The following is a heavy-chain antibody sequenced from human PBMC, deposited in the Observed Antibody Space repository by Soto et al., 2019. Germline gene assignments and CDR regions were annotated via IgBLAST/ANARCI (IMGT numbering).Heavy chain of an antibody. D-gene: IGHD3-16*02. Sequence: QVQLVQSGAEVKKPGSSVKVSCKASGGTFSSYAISWVRQAPGQGLEWMGGIIPIFGTANSAQKFQGRVTITADESTSTAYMELSSLRSEDTAVYYCARGTMITCGGVIVILGFDYWGQGTLVTVSS. CDR1: GGTFSSYA. CDR2: IIPIFGTA. J-gene: IGHJ4*02. V-gene: IGHV1-69*12. CDR3: ARGTMITCGGVIVILGFDY.